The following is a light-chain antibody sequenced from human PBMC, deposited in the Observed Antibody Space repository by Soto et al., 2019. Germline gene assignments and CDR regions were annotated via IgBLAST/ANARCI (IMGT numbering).Light chain of an antibody. J-gene: IGKJ1*01. V-gene: IGKV3-11*01. CDR3: QQYGSLSWT. CDR2: DAS. Sequence: EIVLTQSPSTLSLSPGERATLSCRASQSISSYLAWYQQKRGQAPRLLIYDASNRATGIPARFSGSGSGTDFTLTISRLEPEDFAVYYCQQYGSLSWTFGQGTKVDIK. CDR1: QSISSY.